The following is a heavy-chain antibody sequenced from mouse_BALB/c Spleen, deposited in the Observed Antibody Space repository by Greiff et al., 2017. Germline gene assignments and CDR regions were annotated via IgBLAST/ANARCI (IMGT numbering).Heavy chain of an antibody. Sequence: EVQVVESGGGLVQPGGSRKLSCAASGFTFSSFGMHWVRQAPEKGLEWVAYISSGSSTIYYADTVKGRFTISRDNPKNTLFLQMTSLRSEDTAMYYCARYYYGSSYYFDYWGQGTTLTVSS. CDR2: ISSGSSTI. D-gene: IGHD1-1*01. V-gene: IGHV5-17*02. CDR3: ARYYYGSSYYFDY. J-gene: IGHJ2*01. CDR1: GFTFSSFG.